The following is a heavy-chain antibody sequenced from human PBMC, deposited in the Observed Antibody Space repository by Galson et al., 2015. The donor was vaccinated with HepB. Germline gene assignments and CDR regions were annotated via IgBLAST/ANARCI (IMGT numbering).Heavy chain of an antibody. CDR3: ARGGDFWSDYYRHPDY. V-gene: IGHV1-2*06. D-gene: IGHD3-3*01. CDR1: GYTFTGHY. J-gene: IGHJ4*02. Sequence: SVKVSCKASGYTFTGHYLHWVRQAPGQGLEWMGRINPNNGGTNYAQKFQGRVTMTRDTSIRTAYMELSRLRSDDTAVYYCARGGDFWSDYYRHPDYWGQGTLVTVSS. CDR2: INPNNGGT.